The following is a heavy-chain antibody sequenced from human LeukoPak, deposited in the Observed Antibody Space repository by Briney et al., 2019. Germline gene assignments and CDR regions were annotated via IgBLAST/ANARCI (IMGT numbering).Heavy chain of an antibody. V-gene: IGHV4-39*01. CDR3: ARGASGSGLTHWFDP. Sequence: SETLSLTCTVSGGSISTNNYYWGWIRQPPGRGLQWIGSIYYSGSTYNNPSQKSRITISIDTSKNQFSLKLSSVTAAETAVYYCARGASGSGLTHWFDPWGQGTLVTVSS. CDR1: GGSISTNNYY. D-gene: IGHD3-10*01. CDR2: IYYSGST. J-gene: IGHJ5*02.